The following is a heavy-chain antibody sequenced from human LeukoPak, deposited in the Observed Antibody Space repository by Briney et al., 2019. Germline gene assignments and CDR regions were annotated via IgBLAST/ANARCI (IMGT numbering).Heavy chain of an antibody. CDR2: IIPIFGTA. CDR1: GGTFSNYV. Sequence: ASVKVSCKASGGTFSNYVISWVRQAPGQGLEWMGGIIPIFGTANYAQKFQGRVTITADKSTSTAYMELSSLRSEDTAVYYCARDRIAAAGTIDYWGQGTLVTVSS. D-gene: IGHD6-13*01. J-gene: IGHJ4*02. V-gene: IGHV1-69*06. CDR3: ARDRIAAAGTIDY.